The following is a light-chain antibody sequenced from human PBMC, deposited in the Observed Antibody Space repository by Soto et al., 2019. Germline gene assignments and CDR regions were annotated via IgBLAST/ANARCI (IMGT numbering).Light chain of an antibody. CDR2: SNN. CDR1: SSNIGSNT. J-gene: IGLJ1*01. Sequence: QSVLTQPPSASGTAGQRVTISFSGSSSNIGSNTVNWYQQLPGPAPKLLIYSNNQRPSGVPDRFSGSKSGTSASLAISGLQSEDKADYYCAAWDDSLNVYGFGTGTKVTVL. CDR3: AAWDDSLNVYG. V-gene: IGLV1-44*01.